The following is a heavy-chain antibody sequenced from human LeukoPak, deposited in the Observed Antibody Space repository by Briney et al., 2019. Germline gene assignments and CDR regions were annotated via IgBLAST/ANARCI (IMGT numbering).Heavy chain of an antibody. CDR3: ARRGSGRHFDF. CDR1: GFTFSDYY. V-gene: IGHV3-11*01. D-gene: IGHD2-15*01. Sequence: GGSLRLSCAASGFTFSDYYMSWIRQAPGKGLEWVSYISGGGSTIYYADSLKGRFTVSRDNAKNSLYLLMNSLRAEDTAVYYCARRGSGRHFDFWGQGTLVTVSS. CDR2: ISGGGSTI. J-gene: IGHJ4*02.